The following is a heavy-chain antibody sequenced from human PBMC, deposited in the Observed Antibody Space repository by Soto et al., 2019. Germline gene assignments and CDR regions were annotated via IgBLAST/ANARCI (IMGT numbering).Heavy chain of an antibody. J-gene: IGHJ2*01. CDR2: ISATGGNI. D-gene: IGHD3-16*01. CDR3: AKVAGGLGYFDL. Sequence: EVQLLESGGRLARPGGSLRLSCVASGFTFSDYAMTWVRQAPGKGLEWVATISATGGNIEYTDSLKGRFTISRDNSKNTLYLQLNGLTSDDTAVHYCAKVAGGLGYFDLWGRGTLVTVSS. CDR1: GFTFSDYA. V-gene: IGHV3-23*01.